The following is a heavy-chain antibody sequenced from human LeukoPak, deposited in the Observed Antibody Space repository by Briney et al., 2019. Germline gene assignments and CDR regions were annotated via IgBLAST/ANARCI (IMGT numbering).Heavy chain of an antibody. CDR2: IYHSGST. Sequence: KSSETLSRTCTVSGGSISSYYWSWIRQSPGKGLEWIGHIYHSGSTNYNPSLKSRVTISVDTSKNQFSLKLSSVTAADTAVYYCASNARGSYFDAFDIWGQGTMVTVSS. CDR1: GGSISSYY. J-gene: IGHJ3*02. V-gene: IGHV4-59*01. D-gene: IGHD1-26*01. CDR3: ASNARGSYFDAFDI.